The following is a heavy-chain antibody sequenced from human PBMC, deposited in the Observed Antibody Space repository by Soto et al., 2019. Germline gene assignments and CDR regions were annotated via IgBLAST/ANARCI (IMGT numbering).Heavy chain of an antibody. CDR1: GFTFSSYA. CDR2: ISGSGGST. J-gene: IGHJ4*02. V-gene: IGHV3-23*01. Sequence: GGSLRLSCAASGFTFSSYAMSWVRQAPGKGLEWVSAISGSGGSTYYADSVKGRFTISRDNSKNTLYLQMNSLRAEDAAVYYCAKGAHYYGSGSPFDYWGQGTLVTVSS. CDR3: AKGAHYYGSGSPFDY. D-gene: IGHD3-10*01.